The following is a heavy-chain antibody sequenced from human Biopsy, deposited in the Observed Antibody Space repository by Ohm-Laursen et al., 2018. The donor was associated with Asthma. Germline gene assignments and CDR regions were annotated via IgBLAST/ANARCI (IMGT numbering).Heavy chain of an antibody. D-gene: IGHD3-22*01. CDR3: ARGDSSNWSHYYFDY. Sequence: SLRLSCAVSGFAVSRDHMFWVRQAPGKGLEWVSVICSGGTSHTADSVRGRFTISRDYSKNTLYLQMHSLRAEDTAVYYCARGDSSNWSHYYFDYWGQGTLVTVSS. CDR1: GFAVSRDH. CDR2: ICSGGTS. V-gene: IGHV3-53*01. J-gene: IGHJ4*02.